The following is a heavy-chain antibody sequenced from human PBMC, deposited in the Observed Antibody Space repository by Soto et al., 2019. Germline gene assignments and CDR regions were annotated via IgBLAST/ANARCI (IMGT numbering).Heavy chain of an antibody. CDR2: IYSSGNT. CDR3: ARGRGDGDGYYLYYFDY. Sequence: PSETLSLTCSVSDDSITSGSFYWSWIRQHPGKGLEWIGYIYSSGNTFYNPSLKSRLTISIDTSKNHFSLNLTSVTVADSAVYFCARGRGDGDGYYLYYFDYWGQGTLVTVSS. CDR1: DDSITSGSFY. J-gene: IGHJ4*02. V-gene: IGHV4-31*03. D-gene: IGHD3-22*01.